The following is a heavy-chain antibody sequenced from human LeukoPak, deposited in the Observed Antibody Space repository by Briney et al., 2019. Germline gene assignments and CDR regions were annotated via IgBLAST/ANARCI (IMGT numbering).Heavy chain of an antibody. J-gene: IGHJ3*02. CDR2: IYSGGST. D-gene: IGHD4/OR15-4a*01. Sequence: GGSLRLSCAASGFTFSSYAMSWVRQAPGKGLEWVSIIYSGGSTHYADSVKGRFTISRDNSKNTLYLQMNSLRAEDTAVYHCARGISHDYEGGAFDIWGQGTMVTVSS. CDR3: ARGISHDYEGGAFDI. CDR1: GFTFSSYA. V-gene: IGHV3-23*03.